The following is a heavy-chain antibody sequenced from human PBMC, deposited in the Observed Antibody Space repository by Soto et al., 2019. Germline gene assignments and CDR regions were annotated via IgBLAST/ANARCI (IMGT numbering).Heavy chain of an antibody. V-gene: IGHV3-72*01. D-gene: IGHD3-10*01. Sequence: EVQLVESGGGLVQPGGSLRLSCAAPGFTFSDHYMDWVRQAPGKGLEWVGRSKNKADSYTTEYAASVKGRFTISRDGSKNSLLLQMNSLKTEDTAVYYCTVWGSGNDFGAAWGQGILVTVSS. CDR3: TVWGSGNDFGAA. CDR2: SKNKADSYTT. J-gene: IGHJ4*02. CDR1: GFTFSDHY.